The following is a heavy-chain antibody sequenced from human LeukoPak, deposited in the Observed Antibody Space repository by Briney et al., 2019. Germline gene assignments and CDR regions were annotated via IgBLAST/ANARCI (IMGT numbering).Heavy chain of an antibody. V-gene: IGHV3-23*01. CDR1: GFTFSSYP. D-gene: IGHD1-26*01. CDR3: ARGCGRPSRCFAD. CDR2: ITDSGDGT. J-gene: IGHJ4*02. Sequence: GGSLRLSCAASGFTFSSYPMRWVRQAPGKGLEWVSSITDSGDGTNYADSVKGRFTISRDNSRNTLFLQINSLRVEDTAVYYCARGCGRPSRCFADWGQGTLVSVSS.